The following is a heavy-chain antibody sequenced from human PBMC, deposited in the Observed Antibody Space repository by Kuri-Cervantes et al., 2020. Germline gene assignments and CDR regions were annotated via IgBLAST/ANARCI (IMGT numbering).Heavy chain of an antibody. Sequence: LSLTCAASGFTFSSYAMHWVRQAPGKGLEWVAVISYDGSNKYYADSVKGRFTITRDNSKNTLYLQMNSLRAEDTAVYYCARPFQWLVSGGMDVWGQGTTVTVSS. CDR2: ISYDGSNK. J-gene: IGHJ6*02. D-gene: IGHD6-19*01. CDR3: ARPFQWLVSGGMDV. CDR1: GFTFSSYA. V-gene: IGHV3-30-3*01.